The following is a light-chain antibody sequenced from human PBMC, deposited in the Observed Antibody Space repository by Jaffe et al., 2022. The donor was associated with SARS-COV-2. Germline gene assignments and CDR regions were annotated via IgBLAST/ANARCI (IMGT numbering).Light chain of an antibody. CDR1: QSLLHRNGYNY. CDR2: LGS. CDR3: MQALQTPRT. Sequence: DIVMTQSPLSLPVTPGEPASISCRSSQSLLHRNGYNYLDWYVQKPGQSPQVLIYLGSDRASGVPDRFSGSGSGTEFTLRISRVEAEDVGVYYCMQALQTPRTFGQGTKVEIK. V-gene: IGKV2-28*01. J-gene: IGKJ1*01.